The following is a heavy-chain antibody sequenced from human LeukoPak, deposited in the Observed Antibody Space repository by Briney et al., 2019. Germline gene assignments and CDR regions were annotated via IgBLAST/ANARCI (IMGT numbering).Heavy chain of an antibody. CDR2: ISYDGTNK. V-gene: IGHV3-30*18. J-gene: IGHJ6*02. Sequence: PGRSLRLSCAASGFTFSNYAMRWVRQAPGKGLEWVAVISYDGTNKYYPDSVKGRFTISRDNSYNTLYLQMDSLTAEDTAVYYCAKESTTYYYYGMHVWGQGTTVTVSS. D-gene: IGHD2/OR15-2a*01. CDR1: GFTFSNYA. CDR3: AKESTTYYYYGMHV.